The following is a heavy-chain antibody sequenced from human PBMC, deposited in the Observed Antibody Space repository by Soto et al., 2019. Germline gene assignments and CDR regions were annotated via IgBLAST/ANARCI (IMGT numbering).Heavy chain of an antibody. J-gene: IGHJ6*02. D-gene: IGHD4-4*01. CDR3: ASQERYSNYGYYYGMDV. CDR1: GYSFASYW. V-gene: IGHV5-51*01. CDR2: IYPGDSDP. Sequence: GGSLKISCKGSGYSFASYWIAWVRQMPGKGLEWMGLIYPGDSDPRYSPSFQGQVTISADKSISTAYLQWSSLKASDTAMYYCASQERYSNYGYYYGMDVWGQGTTVTASS.